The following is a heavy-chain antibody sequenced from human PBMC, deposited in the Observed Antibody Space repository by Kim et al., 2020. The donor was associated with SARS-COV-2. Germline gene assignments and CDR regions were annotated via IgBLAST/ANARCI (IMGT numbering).Heavy chain of an antibody. V-gene: IGHV7-4-1*02. CDR2: INTNTGNP. CDR1: GYTFTSYA. Sequence: ASVKVSCKASGYTFTSYAMNWVRQAPGQGLEWMGWINTNTGNPTYAQGFTGRFVFSLDTSVSTAYLQISSLKAEDTAVYYCARAEEEGRYDFWSGTGYYYYGMDVWGQGTTVTVSS. CDR3: ARAEEEGRYDFWSGTGYYYYGMDV. J-gene: IGHJ6*02. D-gene: IGHD3-3*01.